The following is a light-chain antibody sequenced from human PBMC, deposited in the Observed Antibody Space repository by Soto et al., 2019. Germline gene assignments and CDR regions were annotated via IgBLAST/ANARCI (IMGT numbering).Light chain of an antibody. V-gene: IGKV1-12*01. CDR3: QQADSFPLS. Sequence: DIQMTQSPSSVSASIGDRVTISCRASPSISKWLVWYQQKPGKAPKLLIYAASSRQSGVPSRFSGSGYGTDFTLTISSLHPEDFATYYCQQADSFPLSVGGGTKVEI. CDR2: AAS. CDR1: PSISKW. J-gene: IGKJ4*01.